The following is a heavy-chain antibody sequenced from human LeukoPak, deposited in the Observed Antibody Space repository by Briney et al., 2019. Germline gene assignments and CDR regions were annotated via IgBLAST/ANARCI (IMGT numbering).Heavy chain of an antibody. CDR3: ARGLVLRFLEWLLNYNWFDP. J-gene: IGHJ5*02. CDR1: GGSFSGYY. D-gene: IGHD3-3*01. CDR2: INHSGST. V-gene: IGHV4-34*01. Sequence: PSETLSLTCAVYGGSFSGYYWSWIRQPPGKGLEWIGEINHSGSTNYNPSLKSRVTISIETSKHQFSLKLSSVTAADTAVYYCARGLVLRFLEWLLNYNWFDPWGQGTLVTVSS.